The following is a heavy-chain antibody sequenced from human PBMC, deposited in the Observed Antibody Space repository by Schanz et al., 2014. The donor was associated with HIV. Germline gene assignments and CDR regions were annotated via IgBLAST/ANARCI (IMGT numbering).Heavy chain of an antibody. CDR2: IIPIYGTT. J-gene: IGHJ4*02. CDR3: ARGDDSRGYYINDY. V-gene: IGHV1-69*01. D-gene: IGHD3-22*01. CDR1: GGTFSGHG. Sequence: QVQLVQSGAEVKKPGASVKVSCQASGGTFSGHGISWVRQAPGQGLEWMGGIIPIYGTTNDAQKFQGRVTITADESTVTAYMELSSLRSEDTAVYYCARGDDSRGYYINDYWGQGTLVTVSS.